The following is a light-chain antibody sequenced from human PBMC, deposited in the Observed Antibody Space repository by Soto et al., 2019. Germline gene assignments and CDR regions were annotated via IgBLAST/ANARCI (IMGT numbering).Light chain of an antibody. Sequence: QSALTQPASVSASPGQSLTISCTGTSSDIGAYNYVAWYQQHPDKAPKLMIYDVSHRPSGVSDRFSGSKSGNTASLTISGLQAEDEADYYCSSYTSSYTLIFGGGTQLTVL. CDR3: SSYTSSYTLI. CDR2: DVS. V-gene: IGLV2-14*03. CDR1: SSDIGAYNY. J-gene: IGLJ2*01.